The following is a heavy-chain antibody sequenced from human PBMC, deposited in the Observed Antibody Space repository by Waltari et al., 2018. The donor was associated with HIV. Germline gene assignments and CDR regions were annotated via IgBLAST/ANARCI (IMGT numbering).Heavy chain of an antibody. CDR3: ARVIINYDMLTGDWRHFDY. V-gene: IGHV1-69*01. Sequence: QVQLVQSGAEVDKAGSSVNVSCKASEAPFSSYAISWVRQVPGQGLEGTGGRSPIVGTANDGQKFQGRDTVNADESTSTAYMEMRRLRYEDTVVYYCARVIINYDMLTGDWRHFDYWGQGTLVTVSS. D-gene: IGHD3-9*01. J-gene: IGHJ4*02. CDR2: RSPIVGTA. CDR1: EAPFSSYA.